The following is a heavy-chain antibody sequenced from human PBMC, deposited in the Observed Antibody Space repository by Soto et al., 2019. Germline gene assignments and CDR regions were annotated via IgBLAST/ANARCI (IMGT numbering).Heavy chain of an antibody. CDR1: GFTFSGPA. J-gene: IGHJ3*02. V-gene: IGHV3-73*01. CDR3: TRVLWGFQGFDI. Sequence: GGSLRLSCAASGFTFSGPAMHWVRQASGKGLEWVGRIRSKANSYATAYAASVKGRFTISRDDSKNTAYLQMNSLKTEDTAVYYCTRVLWGFQGFDIWGQGTMVTVSS. D-gene: IGHD7-27*01. CDR2: IRSKANSYAT.